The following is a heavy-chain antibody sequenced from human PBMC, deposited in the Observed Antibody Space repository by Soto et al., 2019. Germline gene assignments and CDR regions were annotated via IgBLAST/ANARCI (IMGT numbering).Heavy chain of an antibody. V-gene: IGHV4-61*01. CDR2: IYYSGST. J-gene: IGHJ2*01. D-gene: IGHD2-2*01. CDR1: GGSVSSGSYY. Sequence: QVQLQESGPGLVKPSETLSLTCTVSGGSVSSGSYYWSWIRQPPGKGLEWIGYIYYSGSTNYNPSLKSRVTKSVDTSKNQFSLELSSVTAADTAVYYCARRIVVVPAAGIDWYFDLWGRGTLVTVSS. CDR3: ARRIVVVPAAGIDWYFDL.